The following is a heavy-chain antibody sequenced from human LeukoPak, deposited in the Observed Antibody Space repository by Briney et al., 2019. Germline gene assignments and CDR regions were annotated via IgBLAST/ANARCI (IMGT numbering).Heavy chain of an antibody. V-gene: IGHV3-23*01. D-gene: IGHD3-22*01. Sequence: GGSLRLSCAASGFTFSSYAMSWVRQAPGKGLEWVLAISGSGGSTYYADSVKGRFTISRDNSKNTLYLQMNSLRAEDTAVYYCAKDQGSDSSGYYPDYRGQGTLVTVSS. CDR1: GFTFSSYA. CDR2: ISGSGGST. CDR3: AKDQGSDSSGYYPDY. J-gene: IGHJ4*02.